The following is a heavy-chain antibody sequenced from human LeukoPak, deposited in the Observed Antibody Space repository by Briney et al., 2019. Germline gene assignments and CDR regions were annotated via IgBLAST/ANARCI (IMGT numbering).Heavy chain of an antibody. D-gene: IGHD4-17*01. CDR3: ASAPTDYVETSWYYFDY. CDR2: ISSSSSHT. Sequence: GGSLRLSCAASGFTFSSYEMNWVRQTPGKGLEWVAAISSSSSHTYYADSVKGRLTISRDNAKNSLYLQIDSLRAEDTAVYYCASAPTDYVETSWYYFDYWGQGTLVTVSS. J-gene: IGHJ4*02. CDR1: GFTFSSYE. V-gene: IGHV3-21*01.